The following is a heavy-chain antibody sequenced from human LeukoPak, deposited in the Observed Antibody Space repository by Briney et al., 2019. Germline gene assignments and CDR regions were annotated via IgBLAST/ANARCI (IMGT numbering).Heavy chain of an antibody. CDR2: VSGSCGSI. CDR1: GFTFSGYP. J-gene: IGHJ4*02. Sequence: GGPLRLSCAPSGFTFSGYPMNWVRQAPGKGLEWVSTVSGSCGSIYYAGSMKGRFTISRDNSKSTLYLQMNSLRAEDTAVYYCAKSGYSNFFDYWGQGTLVTVSS. V-gene: IGHV3-23*01. CDR3: AKSGYSNFFDY. D-gene: IGHD4-11*01.